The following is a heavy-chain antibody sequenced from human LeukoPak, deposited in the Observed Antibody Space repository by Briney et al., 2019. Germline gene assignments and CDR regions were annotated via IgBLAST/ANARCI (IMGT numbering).Heavy chain of an antibody. D-gene: IGHD4-17*01. CDR3: ARPLDDYADYVSCFHH. J-gene: IGHJ1*01. CDR1: GFTFSTYS. Sequence: PGGSLRLSCAASGFTFSTYSMNWVRQAPGKGLEWVSYISRNSGSIYYAYPVKGRFTISRDNAKNSLYLQMNSLRAEDTAVYYCARPLDDYADYVSCFHHWGQGTLVTVSS. CDR2: ISRNSGSI. V-gene: IGHV3-48*01.